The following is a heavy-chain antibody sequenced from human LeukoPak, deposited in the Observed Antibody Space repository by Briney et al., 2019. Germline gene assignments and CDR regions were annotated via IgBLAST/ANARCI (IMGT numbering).Heavy chain of an antibody. Sequence: ASVKVSCKASGYTFTTYHMHWVRQAPGEGLEWMGVIKPSDGDIGFAHKFQGRISMTRDMSTSTVYLELSSLRSEDTAMYYCATDGSHFGDSEYWGQGTLVIVSS. CDR2: IKPSDGDI. V-gene: IGHV1-46*01. J-gene: IGHJ4*02. D-gene: IGHD4-17*01. CDR1: GYTFTTYH. CDR3: ATDGSHFGDSEY.